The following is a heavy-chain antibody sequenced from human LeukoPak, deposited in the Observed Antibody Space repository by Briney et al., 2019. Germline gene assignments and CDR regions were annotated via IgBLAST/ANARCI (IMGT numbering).Heavy chain of an antibody. CDR3: ARVGAAVTTSSFYYGMDV. Sequence: GRSLRLSCAASGFTFSNYGMHWVRQGPGKGLEWVAVVAFDRSNEYYADSVKGRFTISRDNSKNTLYLQMNSLRAEDTAVYYCARVGAAVTTSSFYYGMDVWGQGTTVTVSS. CDR2: VAFDRSNE. D-gene: IGHD4-17*01. CDR1: GFTFSNYG. J-gene: IGHJ6*02. V-gene: IGHV3-33*05.